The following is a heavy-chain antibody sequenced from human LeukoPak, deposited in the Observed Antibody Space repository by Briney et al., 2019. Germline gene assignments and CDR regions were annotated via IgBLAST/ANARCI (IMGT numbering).Heavy chain of an antibody. CDR3: ARDLSGNYPGDYFDF. D-gene: IGHD1-26*01. CDR1: GTPFTGSF. V-gene: IGHV1-2*02. CDR2: FNPNNSGT. J-gene: IGHJ4*02. Sequence: VPPLKSSSRAFGTPFTGSFIPWVRKAPDQGLEWLDWFNPNNSGTNYAQKFQGRVTMTRDTSISTAYMELSRLRSDDTAVYYCARDLSGNYPGDYFDFWGQGTLVTVSS.